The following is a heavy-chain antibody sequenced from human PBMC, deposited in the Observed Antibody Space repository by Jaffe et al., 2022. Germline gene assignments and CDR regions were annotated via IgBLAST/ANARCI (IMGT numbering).Heavy chain of an antibody. J-gene: IGHJ4*02. Sequence: QVQLQESGPGLVKPSETLSLTCAVSGYSISSGYYWGWIRQPPGKGLEWIGSIYHSGSTYYNPSLKSRVTISVDTSKNQFSLKLSSVTAADTAVYYCARHPTELRYCSSTSCYGDRDYWGQGTLVTVSS. CDR3: ARHPTELRYCSSTSCYGDRDY. CDR2: IYHSGST. D-gene: IGHD2-2*01. V-gene: IGHV4-38-2*01. CDR1: GYSISSGYY.